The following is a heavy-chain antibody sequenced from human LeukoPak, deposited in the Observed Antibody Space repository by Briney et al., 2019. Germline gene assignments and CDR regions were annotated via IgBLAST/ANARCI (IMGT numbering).Heavy chain of an antibody. D-gene: IGHD2-21*01. J-gene: IGHJ4*02. CDR2: ISYNGGDK. V-gene: IGHV3-30*18. Sequence: GGSLRLSCAASRFAFSSYGMHWVRQAPGKGLEWVAVISYNGGDKKYADSVKGRFTISRDNSKNTVYLEMNSLRAEDTAVYYCAKDVALRAAAYYFDYWGQGTLVTVSS. CDR3: AKDVALRAAAYYFDY. CDR1: RFAFSSYG.